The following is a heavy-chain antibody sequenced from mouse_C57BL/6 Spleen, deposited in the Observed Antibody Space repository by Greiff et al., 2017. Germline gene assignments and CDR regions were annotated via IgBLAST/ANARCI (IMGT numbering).Heavy chain of an antibody. V-gene: IGHV1-82*01. CDR3: ARENSYDVPWFAY. CDR1: GYAFSSSW. D-gene: IGHD2-12*01. CDR2: IYPGDGDT. J-gene: IGHJ3*01. Sequence: QVQLQQSGPELVKPGASVKISCKASGYAFSSSWMNWVKQRPGKGLEWIGRIYPGDGDTNYNGKFKGKATLTADKSSSAAYMQLSSLTSEDSAVDFGARENSYDVPWFAYWGQGTLVTVSA.